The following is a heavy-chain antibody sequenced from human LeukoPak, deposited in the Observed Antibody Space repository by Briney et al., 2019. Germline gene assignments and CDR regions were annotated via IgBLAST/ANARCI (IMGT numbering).Heavy chain of an antibody. Sequence: GGSLRLSCAASGFTFSSYSMSGVRQAPGKGLEWVSAISGSGGSTYYVDSVKGPFTISRDNAKNTLYLQMNSLRDEDTAVYYCANGKRRQEYYFDYWGQGTLVTVSS. D-gene: IGHD1-14*01. V-gene: IGHV3-23*01. CDR1: GFTFSSYS. CDR2: ISGSGGST. J-gene: IGHJ4*02. CDR3: ANGKRRQEYYFDY.